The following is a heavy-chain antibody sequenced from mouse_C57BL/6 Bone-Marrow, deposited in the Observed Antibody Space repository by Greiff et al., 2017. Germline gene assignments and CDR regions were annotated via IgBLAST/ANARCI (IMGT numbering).Heavy chain of an antibody. D-gene: IGHD1-1*01. CDR3: ADSFFNSAMDY. CDR2: ISDGGSYT. Sequence: EVQLVESGGGLVKPGGSLKLSCAASGFTFSSYAMSWVRQTPEKRLEWVATISDGGSYTYYTDNVKGRFTISRYNAKNTLYLQMSHLKSEDTAMFCYADSFFNSAMDYWGQGTSATVTS. V-gene: IGHV5-4*01. CDR1: GFTFSSYA. J-gene: IGHJ4*01.